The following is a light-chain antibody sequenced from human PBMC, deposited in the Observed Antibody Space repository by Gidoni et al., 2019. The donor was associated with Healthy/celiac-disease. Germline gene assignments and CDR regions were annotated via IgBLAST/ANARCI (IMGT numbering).Light chain of an antibody. V-gene: IGKV1-39*01. CDR1: QSISSY. J-gene: IGKJ4*01. CDR3: QQSYSTPLT. CDR2: AAS. Sequence: DIQMTQSPSSLSASVGDRVTSTCRASQSISSYLNWYQQKPGKAPKLLIYAASSLQSGVPSRFSGSGSGKDFTLTISSLQPEDFATYYCQQSYSTPLTFGGGTKVEIK.